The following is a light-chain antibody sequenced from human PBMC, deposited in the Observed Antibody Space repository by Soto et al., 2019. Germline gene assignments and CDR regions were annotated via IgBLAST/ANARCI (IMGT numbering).Light chain of an antibody. CDR3: SSYTSSSTPLV. V-gene: IGLV2-14*01. CDR1: SSDVGGYNY. Sequence: QPVLTQPASVSGSPGQSITISCTGTSSDVGGYNYVSWYQQHPGKAPKLMIYDVTNRPSGVSNRFSGSQSGNTASLTISGLQAGDEADYYCSSYTSSSTPLVFGGGTKLTVL. J-gene: IGLJ3*02. CDR2: DVT.